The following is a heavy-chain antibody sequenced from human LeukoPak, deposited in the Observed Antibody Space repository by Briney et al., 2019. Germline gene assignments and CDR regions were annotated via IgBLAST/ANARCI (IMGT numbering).Heavy chain of an antibody. CDR1: GFTFDDYA. J-gene: IGHJ4*02. CDR2: ISWDGGST. D-gene: IGHD3-10*01. Sequence: GGSLRLSCAASGFTFDDYAMHWVRQAPGKGLEWVSLISWDGGSTYYADSVKGRFTISRDNSKNSLYLQMNSLRAEDTALYYCAEDKGDGSFDYWGQGTLVTVSS. CDR3: AEDKGDGSFDY. V-gene: IGHV3-43D*03.